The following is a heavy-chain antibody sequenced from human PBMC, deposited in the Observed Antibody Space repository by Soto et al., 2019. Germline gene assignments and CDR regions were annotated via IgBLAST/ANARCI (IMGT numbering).Heavy chain of an antibody. CDR2: IYYSGST. Sequence: QVQLQESGPGLVKPSQTLSLTCTVSGGSISSGGYYWSWIRQHPGKGLEWIGYIYYSGSTYYNPSLKRRVTISVDTSKNQCSLKLSSVTAADTAVYYCARDHIAAAGSLYYYYGMDVWGQGTTVTVSS. D-gene: IGHD6-13*01. CDR3: ARDHIAAAGSLYYYYGMDV. J-gene: IGHJ6*02. V-gene: IGHV4-31*03. CDR1: GGSISSGGYY.